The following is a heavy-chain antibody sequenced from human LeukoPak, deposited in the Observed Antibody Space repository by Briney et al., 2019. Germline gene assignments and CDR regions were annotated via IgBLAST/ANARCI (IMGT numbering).Heavy chain of an antibody. D-gene: IGHD1-26*01. CDR2: MNPNSGNT. CDR3: ARGKWELPVPRAFDI. V-gene: IGHV1-8*01. J-gene: IGHJ3*02. CDR1: GYTFTSSD. Sequence: ASVKVSCKASGYTFTSSDINWVRQATGQGLEWMGWMNPNSGNTGYAQKFQGGVTMTRNTSISTVYMELSSLRSEDTAVYYCARGKWELPVPRAFDIWGQGTMVTVSS.